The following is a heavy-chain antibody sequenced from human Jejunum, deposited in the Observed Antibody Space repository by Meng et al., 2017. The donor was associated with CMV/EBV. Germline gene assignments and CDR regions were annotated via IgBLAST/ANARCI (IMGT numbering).Heavy chain of an antibody. CDR3: AKAPSGGWNYFFYFDN. Sequence: FNFHEYAMHWVRQVPGKGLEWVCGISWNSGSIGYADSVKGRFTISRDNAKNSLFLQMNSLRAEDTALYYCAKAPSGGWNYFFYFDNWGQGTLVTVSS. J-gene: IGHJ4*02. D-gene: IGHD1-7*01. CDR2: ISWNSGSI. CDR1: FNFHEYA. V-gene: IGHV3-9*01.